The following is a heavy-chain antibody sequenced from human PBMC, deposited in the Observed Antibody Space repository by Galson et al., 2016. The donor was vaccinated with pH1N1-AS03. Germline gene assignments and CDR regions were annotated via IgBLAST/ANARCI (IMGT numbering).Heavy chain of an antibody. J-gene: IGHJ6*04. V-gene: IGHV3-13*01. Sequence: ASGFTVTRNDMHWVRQARGKGLEWVAIAATAGPTYYGDSVKGRFTISREVHQNSFSLQMDSLRADDTAVYYCAVWGYIPGTHGLDVWGKGTTVTVSS. D-gene: IGHD5-12*01. CDR1: GFTVTRND. CDR2: AATAGPT. CDR3: AVWGYIPGTHGLDV.